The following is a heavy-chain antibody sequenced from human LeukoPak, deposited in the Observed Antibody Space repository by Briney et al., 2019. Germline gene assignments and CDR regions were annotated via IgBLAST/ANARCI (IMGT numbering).Heavy chain of an antibody. CDR3: ATNKVVPAAMFPFDY. Sequence: GGSLRLSCAASGFTFSSYSMNWVRQAPGKGLEWVSSISSSSSYIYYADSVKGRFTISRDNGKNSLYLQMNSLRAEDTAVYYCATNKVVPAAMFPFDYWGQGTLVTVSS. CDR1: GFTFSSYS. CDR2: ISSSSSYI. V-gene: IGHV3-21*01. D-gene: IGHD2-2*01. J-gene: IGHJ4*02.